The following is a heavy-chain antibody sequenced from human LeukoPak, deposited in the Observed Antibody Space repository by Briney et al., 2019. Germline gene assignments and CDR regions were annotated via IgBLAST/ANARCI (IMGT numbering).Heavy chain of an antibody. Sequence: GSLRLSCAASGFTFSSYAMSWVRQAPGKGLEWVSAISGSGGSTYYADSVKGRFTISRDNSKNTLHLQMNSLRAEDTAVYYCAKDLNYYYYYMDVWGKGTTVTVSS. V-gene: IGHV3-23*01. CDR1: GFTFSSYA. CDR3: AKDLNYYYYYMDV. CDR2: ISGSGGST. J-gene: IGHJ6*03.